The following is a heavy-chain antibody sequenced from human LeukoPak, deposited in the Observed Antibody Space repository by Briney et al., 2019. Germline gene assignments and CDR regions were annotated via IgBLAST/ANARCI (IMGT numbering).Heavy chain of an antibody. Sequence: GASVKVSCKASGGTFSSYAISWVRQAPGQGIEWMGRIIPILGIANYAQKFQGRVTITADKSTSTAYMELSSLRSEDTAVYYCATVRDGYNNDAFDIWGQGTMVTVSS. CDR3: ATVRDGYNNDAFDI. CDR1: GGTFSSYA. CDR2: IIPILGIA. J-gene: IGHJ3*02. D-gene: IGHD5-24*01. V-gene: IGHV1-69*04.